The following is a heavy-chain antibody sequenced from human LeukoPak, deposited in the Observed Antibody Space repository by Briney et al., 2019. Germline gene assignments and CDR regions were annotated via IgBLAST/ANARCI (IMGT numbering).Heavy chain of an antibody. D-gene: IGHD1-7*01. J-gene: IGHJ4*02. CDR2: IRQDGGQK. CDR3: ARESAGTTSLVDFDY. V-gene: IGHV3-7*01. Sequence: GGSLRLSCTTSGFTFSNYWMTGVRQAPGKGLEWVATIRQDGGQKYYVDSVKGRYTISRDNAKNSLYLQMNSLRVGDTAMYYCARESAGTTSLVDFDYWGQGTLVTVSS. CDR1: GFTFSNYW.